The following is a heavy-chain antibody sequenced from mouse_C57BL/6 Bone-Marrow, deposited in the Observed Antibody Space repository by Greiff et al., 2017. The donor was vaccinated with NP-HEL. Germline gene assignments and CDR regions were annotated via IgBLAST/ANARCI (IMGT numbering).Heavy chain of an antibody. J-gene: IGHJ2*01. V-gene: IGHV5-12*01. Sequence: DVMLVESGGGLVQPGGSLKLSCAASGFTFSDYYMYWVRQTPEKRLEWVAYISNGGGSTYYPDTVKGRFTISRDNAKNTLYLQMSRLKSEDTAMYYCARQQVRDYWGQGTTLTVSS. CDR2: ISNGGGST. CDR3: ARQQVRDY. CDR1: GFTFSDYY.